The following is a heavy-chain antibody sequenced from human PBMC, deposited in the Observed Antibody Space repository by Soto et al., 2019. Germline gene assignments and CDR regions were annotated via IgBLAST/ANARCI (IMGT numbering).Heavy chain of an antibody. CDR3: ARHRTTGRWSGMDV. V-gene: IGHV5-51*01. D-gene: IGHD1-26*01. Sequence: PGESLKISCTTSGDTFTHYRIGWVRQMPGKGLEWMGLIYPADSDTTYSPSFQGQVSISADRSIRSAFLQWSSLKASDTAIYYCARHRTTGRWSGMDVWGQGTTVTVSS. J-gene: IGHJ6*02. CDR1: GDTFTHYR. CDR2: IYPADSDT.